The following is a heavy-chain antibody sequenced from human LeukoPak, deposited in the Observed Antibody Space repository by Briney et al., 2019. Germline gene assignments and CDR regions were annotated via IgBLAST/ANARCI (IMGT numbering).Heavy chain of an antibody. CDR2: ISVSSGST. J-gene: IGHJ4*02. Sequence: WGSLRLSCAASGFTLTSNAMDWVRQAPGKGLEWVSSISVSSGSTYYANSVKGRFTISRDNSKNTLYLQMNSLRAEDTAVYYCARENFYYGLGSYYRAPFDYWGQGTLVTVSS. CDR1: GFTLTSNA. V-gene: IGHV3-23*01. CDR3: ARENFYYGLGSYYRAPFDY. D-gene: IGHD3-10*01.